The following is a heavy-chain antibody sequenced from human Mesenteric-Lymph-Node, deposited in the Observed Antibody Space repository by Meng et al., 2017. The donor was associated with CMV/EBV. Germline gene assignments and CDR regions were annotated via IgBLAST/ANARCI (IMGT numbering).Heavy chain of an antibody. CDR2: VSYSGGNN. J-gene: IGHJ4*02. CDR3: AKDSDDFWSGYFH. Sequence: GESLKISCAASGFTFSNAWMSWVRQAPGSGLEWVAAVSYSGGNNYYADSVKGRFTISRDNSKNTLYLQMDSLRAEDTAIYYCAKDSDDFWSGYFHWGQGTMVTVSS. D-gene: IGHD3-3*01. V-gene: IGHV3-30*18. CDR1: GFTFSNAW.